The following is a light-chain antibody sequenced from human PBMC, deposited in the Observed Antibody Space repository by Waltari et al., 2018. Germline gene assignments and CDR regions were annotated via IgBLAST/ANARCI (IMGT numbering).Light chain of an antibody. CDR1: SSNIGSNY. CDR3: AAWDDSLSGRV. J-gene: IGLJ3*02. V-gene: IGLV1-47*01. CDR2: TSD. Sequence: QSVLTQPPSASGTPGQRVTISCSGSSSNIGSNYVYWYQQLPGTAPKLLIYTSDQRPSGVPDRLSGSKSGTSASLAISGLRSEDEADYYCAAWDDSLSGRVFGGGTKLTVL.